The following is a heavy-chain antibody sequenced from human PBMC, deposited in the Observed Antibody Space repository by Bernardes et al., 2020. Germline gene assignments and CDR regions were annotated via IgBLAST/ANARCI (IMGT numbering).Heavy chain of an antibody. Sequence: SETLSLTCTVSGGSISSSSYYWGWILQPPGKGLEWIGSIYYSGSTYYNPSLKSRVTISVDTSKNQFSLKLSSVTAADTAVYYCARPNVVVIGGNYYYYGMDVWGQGTTVTVSS. CDR1: GGSISSSSYY. CDR2: IYYSGST. V-gene: IGHV4-39*01. J-gene: IGHJ6*02. CDR3: ARPNVVVIGGNYYYYGMDV. D-gene: IGHD2-21*01.